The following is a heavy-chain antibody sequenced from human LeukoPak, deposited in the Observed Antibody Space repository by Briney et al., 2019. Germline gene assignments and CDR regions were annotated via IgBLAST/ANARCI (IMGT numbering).Heavy chain of an antibody. CDR1: GGSISSSSYY. Sequence: SETLSLTCTVSGGSISSSSYYWGWIRQPPGKGLEWIGSIYYSGSTYYNPSLKSRVTISVDTSKNQFSLKLSSVTAADTAMYYCARDLAKNSRYCSSTSCISQTGFYFDLWGRGTLVTVSS. J-gene: IGHJ2*01. CDR3: ARDLAKNSRYCSSTSCISQTGFYFDL. V-gene: IGHV4-39*07. D-gene: IGHD2-2*01. CDR2: IYYSGST.